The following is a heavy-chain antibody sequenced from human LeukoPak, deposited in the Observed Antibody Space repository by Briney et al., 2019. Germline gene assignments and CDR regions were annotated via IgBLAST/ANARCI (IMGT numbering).Heavy chain of an antibody. J-gene: IGHJ4*02. Sequence: PSETLSLTCTVSGGSISSSSYYWGWIRQPPGKGLESIGSIYYSGSTYYNPSLKSRVTISVDTSKNQFSLKLSSVTAADTAVYYCARGWDYYGSGSYIWGQGTLVTVSS. D-gene: IGHD3-10*01. CDR1: GGSISSSSYY. CDR2: IYYSGST. V-gene: IGHV4-39*07. CDR3: ARGWDYYGSGSYI.